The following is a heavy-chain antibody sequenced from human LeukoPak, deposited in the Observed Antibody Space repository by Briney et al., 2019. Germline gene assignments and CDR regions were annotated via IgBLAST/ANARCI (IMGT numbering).Heavy chain of an antibody. CDR2: INPKSGGT. D-gene: IGHD1-26*01. V-gene: IGHV1-2*02. J-gene: IGHJ4*02. CDR1: GYTFTDYY. CDR3: ARGRDSGSHTYYFDY. Sequence: ASVKVSCKASGYTFTDYYIHWVRRAPGQGLEWMAWINPKSGGTNYAQKFQGRVTMTWDTSINTVFMELSRLRSDDTAIYYCARGRDSGSHTYYFDYWGQGTLVTVSS.